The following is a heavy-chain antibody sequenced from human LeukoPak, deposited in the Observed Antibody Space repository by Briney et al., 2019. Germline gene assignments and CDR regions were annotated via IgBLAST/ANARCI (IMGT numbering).Heavy chain of an antibody. CDR3: AKDRTYYHDFSAYYFSPPLQHY. CDR2: ISDGADST. V-gene: IGHV3-23*01. CDR1: TFTFSSYA. D-gene: IGHD3-22*01. Sequence: GGSLTLSCPASTFTFSSYAMSWVRQAPGKGLEWVSAISDGADSTYYADSVQGRFTISRDNSKNTVYLQMNSLRAEDTAVYYCAKDRTYYHDFSAYYFSPPLQHYWGQGTLVTVSS. J-gene: IGHJ4*02.